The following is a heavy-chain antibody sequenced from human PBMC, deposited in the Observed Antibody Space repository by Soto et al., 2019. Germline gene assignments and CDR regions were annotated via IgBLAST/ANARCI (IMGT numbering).Heavy chain of an antibody. Sequence: ASVKVSCKASGYTFTRYDINCLRQATGQGLEWMGWMKPYSGNTDYAQKFQGRVTMTRNTSMSTAYMELSSLRSEDTAMYYCASGGVVPAAVFDYWGQGTLVTVSS. CDR3: ASGGVVPAAVFDY. D-gene: IGHD2-2*01. CDR2: MKPYSGNT. J-gene: IGHJ4*02. CDR1: GYTFTRYD. V-gene: IGHV1-8*01.